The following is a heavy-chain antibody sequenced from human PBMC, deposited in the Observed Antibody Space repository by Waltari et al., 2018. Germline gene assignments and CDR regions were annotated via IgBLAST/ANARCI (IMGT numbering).Heavy chain of an antibody. CDR1: GGTFSSYA. V-gene: IGHV1-69*10. J-gene: IGHJ4*02. D-gene: IGHD4-17*01. CDR2: IIPIRGIA. Sequence: QVQLVQSGAEVKKPGSSVKVSCKASGGTFSSYAISWVRQAPGQGLEWMGGIIPIRGIANYAQKFQGRVTITADKSTSTAYMELSSLRSEDTAVYYCAREVTVTVPFYFDYWGQGTLVTVSS. CDR3: AREVTVTVPFYFDY.